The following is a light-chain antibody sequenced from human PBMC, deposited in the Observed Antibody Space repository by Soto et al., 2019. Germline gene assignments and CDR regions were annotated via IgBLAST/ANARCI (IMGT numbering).Light chain of an antibody. J-gene: IGLJ2*01. CDR1: TGTVTNDHY. CDR3: LLFYSGAKV. V-gene: IGLV7-46*01. CDR2: DTT. Sequence: QAVVTQEPSLTVSPGGTVTLTCGSSTGTVTNDHYPYWFQQKPGQAPRTLTYDTTNRHSWTPARFSASLLGGKAALTLSGALPEDEADYYCLLFYSGAKVFGGGTKVTVL.